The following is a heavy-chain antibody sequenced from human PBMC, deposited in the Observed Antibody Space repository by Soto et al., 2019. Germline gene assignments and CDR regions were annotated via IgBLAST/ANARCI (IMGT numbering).Heavy chain of an antibody. Sequence: PSETLSLTCTVSGGSISSYYWSWIRQPPGKGLEWIGYIYYSGSTNYNPSLKSRVTISVDTSKNQFSLKLSSVTAADTAVYYRARGLEGPDAFDIWGQGTMVTVSS. CDR1: GGSISSYY. V-gene: IGHV4-59*01. CDR2: IYYSGST. CDR3: ARGLEGPDAFDI. J-gene: IGHJ3*02.